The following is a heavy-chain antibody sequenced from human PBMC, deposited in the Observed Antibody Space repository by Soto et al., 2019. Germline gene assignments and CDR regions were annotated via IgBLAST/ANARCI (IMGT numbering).Heavy chain of an antibody. CDR3: ARSSYPSGYLPVGY. CDR1: GGSISGYY. V-gene: IGHV4-59*01. CDR2: IYYSGST. Sequence: SETLSLTCTVSGGSISGYYWNWIRRPPGKGLEWIGKIYYSGSTNYSPSLKSRVTISLDSSKNQFSLHLSSVTAADTAVYYCARSSYPSGYLPVGYWGQGALVTVSS. J-gene: IGHJ4*02. D-gene: IGHD5-12*01.